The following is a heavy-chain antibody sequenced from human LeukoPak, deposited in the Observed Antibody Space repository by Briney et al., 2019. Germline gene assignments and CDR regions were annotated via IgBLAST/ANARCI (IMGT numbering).Heavy chain of an antibody. D-gene: IGHD3-16*02. Sequence: GRSLRLSCAASGFTFSSYAMHWVRQAPGKGLEWVAVISYDGSNKYYADSVKGRFTISRDNSKNTLYLQMNSLRAEDTAVHYCAREYDYVWGSYRWFDPWGQGTLVTVSS. CDR1: GFTFSSYA. CDR2: ISYDGSNK. J-gene: IGHJ5*02. CDR3: AREYDYVWGSYRWFDP. V-gene: IGHV3-30-3*01.